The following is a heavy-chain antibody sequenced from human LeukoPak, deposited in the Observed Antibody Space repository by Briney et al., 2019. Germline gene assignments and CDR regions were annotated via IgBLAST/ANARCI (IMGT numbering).Heavy chain of an antibody. J-gene: IGHJ5*02. CDR2: IYSSGST. CDR3: ARAPRITMIVVAHNWFDP. Sequence: SETLSLTCTVSGGSISSSSYYWGWIRQPAGKGLEWIGHIYSSGSTNYNPSLKSRVTISVDTSKNQFSLKLSSVTAADTAVYYCARAPRITMIVVAHNWFDPWGQGTLVTVSS. D-gene: IGHD3-22*01. V-gene: IGHV4-61*09. CDR1: GGSISSSSYY.